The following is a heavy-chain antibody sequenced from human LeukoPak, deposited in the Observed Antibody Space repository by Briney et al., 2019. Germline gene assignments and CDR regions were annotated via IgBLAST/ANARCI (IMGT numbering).Heavy chain of an antibody. D-gene: IGHD6-19*01. CDR1: GGTFSSYA. Sequence: GASVKVSCKASGGTFSSYAISWVRQAPGQGLEWMGGIIPIFGTANYAQKFQGRVTITADESTSTAYMELSSLRSEDTAVYYCARVGDASGWYREYYFDYGGQETLVTVSS. J-gene: IGHJ4*02. CDR2: IIPIFGTA. V-gene: IGHV1-69*13. CDR3: ARVGDASGWYREYYFDY.